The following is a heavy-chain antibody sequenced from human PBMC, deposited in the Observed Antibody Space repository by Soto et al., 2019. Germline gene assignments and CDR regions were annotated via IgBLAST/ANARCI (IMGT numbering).Heavy chain of an antibody. J-gene: IGHJ6*02. D-gene: IGHD4-17*01. V-gene: IGHV1-69*12. Sequence: QVQLVQSGAEVKKPGSSVKVSCKASGGTFSSYAISWVRQAPGQGLEWMGGIIPIFGTANYAQKFQGRVTITADESTSTVYMELISVRSEDTAVYYCARVYGDSFWDRYGMNVWGQGTTVTVSS. CDR3: ARVYGDSFWDRYGMNV. CDR2: IIPIFGTA. CDR1: GGTFSSYA.